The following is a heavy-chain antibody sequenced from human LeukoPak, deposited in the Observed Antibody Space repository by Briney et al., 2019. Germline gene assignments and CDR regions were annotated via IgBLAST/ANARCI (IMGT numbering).Heavy chain of an antibody. D-gene: IGHD2-15*01. CDR3: ARHDIVVMHGMDV. CDR1: GFTFSSYS. J-gene: IGHJ6*02. CDR2: ISSSSSYI. Sequence: GGSLRLSCAASGFTFSSYSMNWVRQAPGKGLEWVSSISSSSSYIYYAYSVKGRFTISRDNAKNSLYLQMNSLRAEDTAVYYCARHDIVVMHGMDVWGQGTTVTVSS. V-gene: IGHV3-21*01.